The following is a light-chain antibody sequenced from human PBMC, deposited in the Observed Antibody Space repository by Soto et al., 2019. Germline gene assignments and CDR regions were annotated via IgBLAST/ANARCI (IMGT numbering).Light chain of an antibody. CDR2: GAS. CDR1: QSISDT. V-gene: IGKV3-15*01. Sequence: EIVMTQSPATLSVSPGGRATLSCRASQSISDTLAWYQQKPGQAPRLLIYGASTRAPGFPARFSGSGSGTEFVLTIDSLQSEDFAVYYCHQYNDWPSITFGQGTRLENK. J-gene: IGKJ5*01. CDR3: HQYNDWPSIT.